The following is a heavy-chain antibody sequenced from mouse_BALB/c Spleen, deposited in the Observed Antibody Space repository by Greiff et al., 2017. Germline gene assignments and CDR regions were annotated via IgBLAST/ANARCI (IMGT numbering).Heavy chain of an antibody. D-gene: IGHD2-1*01. Sequence: VQLQQSGAELVRPGTSVKVSCKASGYAFTNYLIEWVKQRPGQGLEWIGVINPGSGGTNYNEKFKGKATLTADKSSSTAYMQLNSLTSDDSAVYFCARGGGNHGNNGDAMDYWGQGTSVTVSS. CDR2: INPGSGGT. J-gene: IGHJ4*01. CDR3: ARGGGNHGNNGDAMDY. V-gene: IGHV1-54*01. CDR1: GYAFTNYL.